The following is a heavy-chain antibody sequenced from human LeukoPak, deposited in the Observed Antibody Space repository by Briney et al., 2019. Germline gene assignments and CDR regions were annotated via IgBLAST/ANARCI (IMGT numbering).Heavy chain of an antibody. CDR2: ISNNGGYK. D-gene: IGHD2-21*02. V-gene: IGHV3-33*05. CDR3: AREPIDGDCQFDY. J-gene: IGHJ4*02. CDR1: GFTFGSYG. Sequence: GGSLRLSCAASGFTFGSYGFHWVRQAPGKGLEWVAVISNNGGYKHYTDSVKGRFTISRDDSKSTVYLQMNSLKAEDAALYYCAREPIDGDCQFDYWGQGTLVTVSS.